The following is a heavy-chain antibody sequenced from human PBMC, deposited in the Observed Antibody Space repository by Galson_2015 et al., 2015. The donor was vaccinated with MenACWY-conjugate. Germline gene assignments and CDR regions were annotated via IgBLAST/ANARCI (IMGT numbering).Heavy chain of an antibody. CDR3: ARVASTRGYSYGFDY. V-gene: IGHV3-11*06. CDR2: ISSSSRFI. Sequence: IRQAPGKGLEWVSYISSSSRFISYADSVKGRFTISRDNAKESLYLQMNSLRAEDTAVYYCARVASTRGYSYGFDYWGQGTLVTVSS. J-gene: IGHJ4*02. D-gene: IGHD5-18*01.